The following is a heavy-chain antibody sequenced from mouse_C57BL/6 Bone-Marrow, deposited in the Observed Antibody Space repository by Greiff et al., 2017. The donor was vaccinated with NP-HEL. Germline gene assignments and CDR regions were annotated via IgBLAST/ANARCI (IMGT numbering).Heavy chain of an antibody. J-gene: IGHJ2*01. CDR3: ARDAYGSLDY. Sequence: EVNVVESGGGLVQSGRSLRLSCATSGFTFSDFYMEWVRQAPGKGLEWIAASRNKANDYTTEYSASVKGRFIVSRDTSQSILYLQMNALRAEDTAIYYCARDAYGSLDYWGQGTTLTVSS. CDR1: GFTFSDFY. CDR2: SRNKANDYTT. D-gene: IGHD1-1*01. V-gene: IGHV7-1*01.